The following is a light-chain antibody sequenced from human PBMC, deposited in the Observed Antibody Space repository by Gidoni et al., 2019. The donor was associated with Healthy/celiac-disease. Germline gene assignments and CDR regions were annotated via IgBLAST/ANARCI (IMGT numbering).Light chain of an antibody. Sequence: MQLTQSPSFLSASVGDRVTITCWASQGISSYLAWYQQKPGKAPKLLIYAASTLQSGVPSRFSGSGSGTEFTLTISSLQPEDFATYYCQQLNSYPRVTFGPGTKVDIK. CDR2: AAS. J-gene: IGKJ3*01. V-gene: IGKV1-9*01. CDR3: QQLNSYPRVT. CDR1: QGISSY.